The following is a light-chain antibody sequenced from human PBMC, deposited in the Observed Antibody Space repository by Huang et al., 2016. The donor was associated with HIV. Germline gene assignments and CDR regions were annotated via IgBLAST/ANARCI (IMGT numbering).Light chain of an antibody. Sequence: EIVLTQSPGTLSLSPGERATLSCRDRQTVNNNFLDWYKQKPGQAPRLLSYGACSRATGVPDRFSDSGSGTDFTLTISRLEPEDFAVYYCHQYGDSRGTFGQGTKVEIE. CDR1: QTVNNNF. CDR2: GAC. CDR3: HQYGDSRGT. J-gene: IGKJ1*01. V-gene: IGKV3-20*01.